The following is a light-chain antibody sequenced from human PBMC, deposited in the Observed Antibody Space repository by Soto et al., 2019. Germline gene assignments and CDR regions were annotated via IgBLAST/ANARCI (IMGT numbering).Light chain of an antibody. CDR3: SSYTTTSTLII. J-gene: IGLJ2*01. CDR2: EVS. CDR1: TADFASYNY. V-gene: IGLV2-14*01. Sequence: QSALTQPASVSGSPRQSITISCAGTTADFASYNYVSWYQHSPGKAPKLIIYEVSNRPSGVSNRFSGSKSGNTASLTISGLQAEDEADYYCSSYTTTSTLIIFGGGTKVTVL.